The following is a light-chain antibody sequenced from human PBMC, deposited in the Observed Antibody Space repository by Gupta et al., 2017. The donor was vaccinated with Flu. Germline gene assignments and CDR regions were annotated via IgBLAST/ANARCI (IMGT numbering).Light chain of an antibody. CDR2: RIS. V-gene: IGKV2-30*02. CDR1: RSLVHTDGNTY. CDR3: MQGIDLFT. Sequence: DIVMTQSPLSLSVSLGQPASISCRSSRSLVHTDGNTYLFWFHQRPGQSPRRLIYRISHRDSGVPDRISGSGSDTDFTLKISGVEAEDVGVYYGMQGIDLFTFGQGTRLEIK. J-gene: IGKJ2*01.